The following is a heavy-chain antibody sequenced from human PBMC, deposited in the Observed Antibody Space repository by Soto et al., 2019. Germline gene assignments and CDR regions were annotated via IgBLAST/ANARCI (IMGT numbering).Heavy chain of an antibody. CDR3: ADSTGSSQYYFDS. V-gene: IGHV4-59*03. CDR1: GGSINNYY. Sequence: KPSETLSLTCTVSGGSINNYYWNWIRQPPGKGLEWIGNIYYSGSTNYNPSLKSRVTISIDTSKEEFSLNLNSVAAADTAVYYCADSTGSSQYYFDSVGQGALVTVSS. J-gene: IGHJ4*02. CDR2: IYYSGST. D-gene: IGHD3-22*01.